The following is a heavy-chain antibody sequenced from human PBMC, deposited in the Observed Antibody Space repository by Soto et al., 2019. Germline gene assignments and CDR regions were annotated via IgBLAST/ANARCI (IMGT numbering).Heavy chain of an antibody. J-gene: IGHJ4*02. D-gene: IGHD1-26*01. Sequence: QVQLVESGGGVVQPGRSLRLSCAASGFTFSSYGMHWVRQAPGKGLEWVAVISDDGSNKYYEDSVKGRFTISRDNSKNTLYLQMNTLRAEDTAVYYCARSPYSVSYLAYFDYWGQGTLVTVSS. V-gene: IGHV3-30*03. CDR1: GFTFSSYG. CDR2: ISDDGSNK. CDR3: ARSPYSVSYLAYFDY.